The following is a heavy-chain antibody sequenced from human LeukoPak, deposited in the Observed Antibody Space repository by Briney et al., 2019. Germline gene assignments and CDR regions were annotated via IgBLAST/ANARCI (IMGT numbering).Heavy chain of an antibody. Sequence: SETLSLTCTVSGGSISSYYWSWIRQPPGKGLEWIGYIYYSGSTNYNPSLKSRVTISVDTSKNQFSLKLSSVTAADTAVYYCAGSNSPAGTTGYYYYGMDVWGQGTMVTVSS. J-gene: IGHJ6*02. CDR3: AGSNSPAGTTGYYYYGMDV. V-gene: IGHV4-59*08. D-gene: IGHD1-7*01. CDR1: GGSISSYY. CDR2: IYYSGST.